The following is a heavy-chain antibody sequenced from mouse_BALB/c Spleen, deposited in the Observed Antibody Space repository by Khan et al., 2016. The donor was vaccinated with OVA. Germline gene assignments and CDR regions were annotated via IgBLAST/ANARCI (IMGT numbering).Heavy chain of an antibody. CDR2: INPSSGYT. J-gene: IGHJ2*01. D-gene: IGHD1-3*01. CDR3: ERTKER. V-gene: IGHV1-4*01. Sequence: VQLQESGAELARPGASVKMSRKASGYTFTSYTMHWVKQRPGQGLEWIGYINPSSGYTKYNQKFKDKATLTADKSSSTAYMQLSSLTSEDCAVYYCERTKERWGKGTTRTVSS. CDR1: GYTFTSYT.